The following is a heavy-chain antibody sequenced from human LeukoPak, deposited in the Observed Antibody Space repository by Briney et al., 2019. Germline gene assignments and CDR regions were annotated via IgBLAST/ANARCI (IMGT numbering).Heavy chain of an antibody. D-gene: IGHD3-10*01. CDR3: ATYYGSGSYYPYYYMDV. J-gene: IGHJ6*03. Sequence: GGSLRLSCAASGFSFSTYSMNWVRQAPGKGLEWVSSISSSSSHIYYADSVKGRFTISRDNAKNSLYLQMNSLRAEDTAVYYCATYYGSGSYYPYYYMDVWGKGTTVTISS. CDR1: GFSFSTYS. CDR2: ISSSSSHI. V-gene: IGHV3-21*01.